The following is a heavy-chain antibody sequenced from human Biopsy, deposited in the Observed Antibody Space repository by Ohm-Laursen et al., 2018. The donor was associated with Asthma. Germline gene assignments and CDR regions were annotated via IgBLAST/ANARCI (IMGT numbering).Heavy chain of an antibody. J-gene: IGHJ4*02. CDR1: RFTYE. V-gene: IGHV3-30*04. CDR2: ISYDGSSI. D-gene: IGHD6-19*01. Sequence: SLTLSCSASRFTYEMHWVRQAPGKGLEWVAVISYDGSSIYYADSVKGRFTISRDNSKNTLSLQMNSLTAEDTAVYYCAKEGVAGTHIEDWGQGTLVTVSS. CDR3: AKEGVAGTHIED.